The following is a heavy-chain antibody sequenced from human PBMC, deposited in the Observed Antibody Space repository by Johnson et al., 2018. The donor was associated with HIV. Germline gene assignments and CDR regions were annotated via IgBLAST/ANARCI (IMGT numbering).Heavy chain of an antibody. CDR2: IKQDGSEK. J-gene: IGHJ3*02. Sequence: EQLVESGGGVVQPGRSLRLSCAASGFTFSSYWMSWVRQAQGKGLEWVANIKQDGSEKYYVDSVKGRFTISRDNSKNTLYLQMNSLRAEDTAVYYCAKGNYYDSSGYYGSTHAFDIWGQGTMVTVSS. D-gene: IGHD3-22*01. V-gene: IGHV3-7*01. CDR1: GFTFSSYW. CDR3: AKGNYYDSSGYYGSTHAFDI.